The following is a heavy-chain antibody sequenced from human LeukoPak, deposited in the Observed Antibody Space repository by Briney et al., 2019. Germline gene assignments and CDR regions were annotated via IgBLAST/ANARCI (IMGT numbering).Heavy chain of an antibody. V-gene: IGHV4-59*11. J-gene: IGHJ4*02. D-gene: IGHD3-22*01. CDR1: GASISSHY. CDR3: ARGVTYYYDSSGYYFESPSKFLDY. CDR2: IYYSGST. Sequence: SETLSLTCTVSGASISSHYWSWVRQPPGKGLEWLGYIYYSGSTNYNPSLKSRITISVDTSKNQFSLKLSSVTAADTAVYYCARGVTYYYDSSGYYFESPSKFLDYWGQGTLVTVSS.